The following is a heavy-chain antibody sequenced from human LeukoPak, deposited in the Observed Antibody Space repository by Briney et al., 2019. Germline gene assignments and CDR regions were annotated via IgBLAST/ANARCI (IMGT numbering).Heavy chain of an antibody. V-gene: IGHV4-31*03. CDR3: ARRFPRVNPEYYYDSSGYYLDY. CDR1: GGSISSGGYY. CDR2: IYYSGST. Sequence: SETLSLTCTVSGGSISSGGYYWSWIRQHPGKGLEWIGYIYYSGSTYYNPSLKSRVTISVDTSKNQFSLKLSSVTAADTAVYYCARRFPRVNPEYYYDSSGYYLDYRGQGTLVTVSS. J-gene: IGHJ4*02. D-gene: IGHD3-22*01.